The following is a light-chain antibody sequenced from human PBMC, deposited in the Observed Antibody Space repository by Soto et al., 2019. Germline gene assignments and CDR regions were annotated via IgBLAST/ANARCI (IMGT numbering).Light chain of an antibody. CDR1: SSNIGSNY. CDR2: DNY. CDR3: DSWDNSLSVVL. V-gene: IGLV1-51*01. Sequence: QSVLTQPPSVSAAPGQRVTISCSGSSSNIGSNYVSWYQQLPGTAPKLLIYDNYKRPSGIPDQFSGSTSGTSATLAIAGLQTGDEADYYCDSWDNSLSVVLFGGGTQLTVL. J-gene: IGLJ2*01.